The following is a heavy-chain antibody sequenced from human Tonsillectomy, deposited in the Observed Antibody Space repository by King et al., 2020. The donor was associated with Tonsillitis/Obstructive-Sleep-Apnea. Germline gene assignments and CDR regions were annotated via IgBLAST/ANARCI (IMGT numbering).Heavy chain of an antibody. V-gene: IGHV3-53*01. D-gene: IGHD3-3*01. Sequence: VQLVESGGGLIQPGGSLRLSCAASVLTVSTNYMSWFRQAPGTGLGWGSIIYNGFNTYYADPWKGRFTISRDSSKKTLYLQMNSLRAEDTAVYYCAGVRGILESYFDYWGQGTLVTVSS. CDR1: VLTVSTNY. CDR2: IYNGFNT. CDR3: AGVRGILESYFDY. J-gene: IGHJ4*02.